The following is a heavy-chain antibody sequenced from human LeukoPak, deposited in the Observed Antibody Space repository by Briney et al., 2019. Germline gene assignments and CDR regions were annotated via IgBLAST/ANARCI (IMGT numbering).Heavy chain of an antibody. D-gene: IGHD6-19*01. CDR2: IYHSGST. CDR1: GGSISSSNW. V-gene: IGHV4-4*02. J-gene: IGHJ4*02. Sequence: SETLSLTCAVSGGSISSSNWWSWVRQPPGKGLEWIGEIYHSGSTNYNPSLKSRVTISVDKSKNQFSLKLSSVTAADTAVYYCATGGMWLVRSDYLDYWGQGTLVTVSS. CDR3: ATGGMWLVRSDYLDY.